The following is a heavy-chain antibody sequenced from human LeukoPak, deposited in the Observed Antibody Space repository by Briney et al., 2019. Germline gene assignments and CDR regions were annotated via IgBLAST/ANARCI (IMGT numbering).Heavy chain of an antibody. CDR2: ISGSGSYT. D-gene: IGHD6-13*01. CDR1: GFTFSSYA. J-gene: IGHJ4*02. CDR3: AKIIAAANRPTFDY. Sequence: GGSLRLSCAASGFTFSSYAMSWVRQAPGKGLEWVSAISGSGSYTYYGDSVKGRFTISRDNSKNTIYLQMNSLRAEDTAVYYCAKIIAAANRPTFDYWGQGTLTTISS. V-gene: IGHV3-23*01.